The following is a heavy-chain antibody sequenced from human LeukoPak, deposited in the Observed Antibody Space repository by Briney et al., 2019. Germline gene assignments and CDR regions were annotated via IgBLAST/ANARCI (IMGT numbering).Heavy chain of an antibody. D-gene: IGHD3-3*01. CDR3: ARARYDFWSGYYPDY. V-gene: IGHV4-61*02. J-gene: IGHJ4*02. CDR2: IYTSGST. CDR1: GGSISSGSYY. Sequence: SQTLSLTCTVSGGSISSGSYYWSWIRQPAGKGLEWIGRIYTSGSTNYNPSLKSRVTISVDTSKNQFSLKLSSVTAADTAVYYCARARYDFWSGYYPDYWGQGTLVTVSS.